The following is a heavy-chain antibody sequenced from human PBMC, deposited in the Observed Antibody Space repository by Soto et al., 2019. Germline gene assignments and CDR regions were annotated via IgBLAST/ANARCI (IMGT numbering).Heavy chain of an antibody. Sequence: SETLSLTCAVSGYSISSGYYWGRIRQPPGKGLEWIGSIYHSGSTYYNPSLKSRVTISVDTSKNQFSLKLSSVTAADTAVYYCARGSDPYYFDYWGQGTLVTVSS. V-gene: IGHV4-38-2*01. CDR3: ARGSDPYYFDY. CDR2: IYHSGST. J-gene: IGHJ4*02. CDR1: GYSISSGYY.